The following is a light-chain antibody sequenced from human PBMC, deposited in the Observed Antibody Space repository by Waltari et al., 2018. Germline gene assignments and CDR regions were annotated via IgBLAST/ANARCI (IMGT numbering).Light chain of an antibody. CDR1: SGHSSNV. V-gene: IGLV4-69*01. J-gene: IGLJ3*02. CDR3: QTGGHGTWV. CDR2: VNSDGSH. Sequence: QLVLTQSPSASASLRAPVTLTRTLSSGHSSNVIAWHQQQPEKGPRYLMKVNSDGSHSKGDEIPDRFSGSSSGAERYLTISSLQSEDEADYYCQTGGHGTWVFGGGTKLTVL.